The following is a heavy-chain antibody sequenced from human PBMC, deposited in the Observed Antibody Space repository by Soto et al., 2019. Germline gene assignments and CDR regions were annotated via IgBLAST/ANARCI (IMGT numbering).Heavy chain of an antibody. D-gene: IGHD2-2*01. J-gene: IGHJ6*02. CDR1: GYSFTSYW. V-gene: IGHV5-10-1*01. CDR2: IDPSDSYT. Sequence: PGESLKISCKGSGYSFTSYWISWVRQMPGKGLEWMGRIDPSDSYTNYSPSFQGHVTISADKSISTAYLQWSSLKASDTAMYYCARRLGYCSSTSCYYYYGMDVWRQGTTVTVSS. CDR3: ARRLGYCSSTSCYYYYGMDV.